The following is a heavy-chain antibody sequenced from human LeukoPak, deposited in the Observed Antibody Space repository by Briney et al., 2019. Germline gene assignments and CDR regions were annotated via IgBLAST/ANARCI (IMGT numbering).Heavy chain of an antibody. V-gene: IGHV1-69*13. D-gene: IGHD3-3*01. Sequence: SVKVSCKASGGTFSSYAISWVRQAPGQGLEWMGGIIPIFGTANYAQKFQGRVTITADESTSTAYMELSSLRSEDTAVYYCARGTTYYDFLNWFDPWGQGTLVTVSS. J-gene: IGHJ5*02. CDR2: IIPIFGTA. CDR3: ARGTTYYDFLNWFDP. CDR1: GGTFSSYA.